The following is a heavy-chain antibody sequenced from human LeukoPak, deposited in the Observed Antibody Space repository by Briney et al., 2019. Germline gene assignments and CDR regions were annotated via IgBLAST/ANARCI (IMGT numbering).Heavy chain of an antibody. D-gene: IGHD6-19*01. CDR1: GFSFTSSG. CDR2: IWHDGSAE. Sequence: GGSLRLSCVASGFSFTSSGMYWVRQAPGKGLEWVAVIWHDGSAEFYADSVKGRFSISRDNSRSMVCLQMDSLRDDDTAVYFCAKDSRGGWSGYFDYWGQGTLVTVSS. J-gene: IGHJ4*02. CDR3: AKDSRGGWSGYFDY. V-gene: IGHV3-33*06.